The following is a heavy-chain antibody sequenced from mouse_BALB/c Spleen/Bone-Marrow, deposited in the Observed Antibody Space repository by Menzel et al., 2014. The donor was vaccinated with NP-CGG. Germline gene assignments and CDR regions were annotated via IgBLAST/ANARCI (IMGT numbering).Heavy chain of an antibody. V-gene: IGHV14-3*02. CDR3: AMYYYGSSLFAY. J-gene: IGHJ3*01. Sequence: EVKLMGSGAELVKPGASVKLSCTASGFNIKDTYMHWVKQRPEQGLEWIGRIDPANGNTKYDPKFQGKATITADTSSNTAYLQLSSLTSEDTAVYYCAMYYYGSSLFAYWGQGTLVTVSA. CDR2: IDPANGNT. CDR1: GFNIKDTY. D-gene: IGHD1-1*01.